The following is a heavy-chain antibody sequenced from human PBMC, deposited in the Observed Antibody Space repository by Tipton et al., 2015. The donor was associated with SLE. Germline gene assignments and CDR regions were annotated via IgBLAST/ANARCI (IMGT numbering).Heavy chain of an antibody. J-gene: IGHJ3*02. CDR2: IYYSGST. D-gene: IGHD6-19*01. CDR3: ARVYSSGWYNAFDI. CDR1: GGSISSYY. Sequence: TLSLTCTVSGGSISSYYWSWMRQPPGKGLEWIGYIYYSGSTNYNPSLKSRVTISVDTSKNQFSLKLSSVTAADTAVYYCARVYSSGWYNAFDIWGQGTMVTVSS. V-gene: IGHV4-59*08.